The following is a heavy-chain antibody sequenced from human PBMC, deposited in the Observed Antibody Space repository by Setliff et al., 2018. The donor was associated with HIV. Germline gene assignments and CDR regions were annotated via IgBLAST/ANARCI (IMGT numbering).Heavy chain of an antibody. D-gene: IGHD3-9*01. V-gene: IGHV1-46*01. J-gene: IGHJ4*02. CDR1: GYTFTSYY. CDR2: INPSGGST. Sequence: ASVKVSCKASGYTFTSYYMHWVRQAPGQGLEWMGIINPSGGSTSYAQKFQGRVTMTRDTSTSTVYMELSSLRSEDTAVYYCARGVPVLRYFDWLSRLGYCGQGTLVTV. CDR3: ARGVPVLRYFDWLSRLGY.